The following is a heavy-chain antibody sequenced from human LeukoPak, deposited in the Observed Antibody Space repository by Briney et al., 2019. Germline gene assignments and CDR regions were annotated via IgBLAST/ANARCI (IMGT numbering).Heavy chain of an antibody. D-gene: IGHD6-19*01. J-gene: IGHJ4*02. Sequence: SETLSLTCTVSGGSMSRYYWSWIRQPPGKGLEWIGYIYYSGSTNHNPSLKSRVTISVDTSKKEFSLKLSSVTAADTAVYFCARLEYSSGWYVYWGQGTLVTVSS. CDR2: IYYSGST. CDR3: ARLEYSSGWYVY. CDR1: GGSMSRYY. V-gene: IGHV4-59*01.